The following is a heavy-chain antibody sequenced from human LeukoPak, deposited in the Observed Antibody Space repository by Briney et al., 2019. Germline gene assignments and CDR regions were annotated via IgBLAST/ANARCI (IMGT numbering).Heavy chain of an antibody. CDR1: GYSISSGYY. Sequence: PSETLSLTCAVSGYSISSGYYWGWIRQPPGKGLEWIGSIYHSGSTYYNPSLKSRVTISVDTSKNQFSLKLSSVTAADTAVYYCARHESPYSSRPGWFDPWGQGTLVTVSS. CDR3: ARHESPYSSRPGWFDP. D-gene: IGHD6-13*01. CDR2: IYHSGST. V-gene: IGHV4-38-2*01. J-gene: IGHJ5*02.